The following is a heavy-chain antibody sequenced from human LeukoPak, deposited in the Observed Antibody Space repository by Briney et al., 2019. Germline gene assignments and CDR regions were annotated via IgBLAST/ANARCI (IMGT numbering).Heavy chain of an antibody. CDR2: ITGSGGTT. CDR1: GFTFSTYA. V-gene: IGHV3-23*01. J-gene: IGHJ4*02. D-gene: IGHD6-25*01. CDR3: VKDLTAATISYFDY. Sequence: GGSLRLSCEASGFTFSTYAMSWVRQAPGKGLEWVSTITGSGGTTYYADSVKGRFSISRDNSKNTLYVQMNSLRAEDTAVYYCVKDLTAATISYFDYWGQGTLVTVSS.